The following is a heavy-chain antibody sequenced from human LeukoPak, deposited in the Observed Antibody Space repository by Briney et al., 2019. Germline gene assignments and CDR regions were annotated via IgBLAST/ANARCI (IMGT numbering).Heavy chain of an antibody. D-gene: IGHD4-11*01. Sequence: GRSLRLSCAASGFTFSSYGMHWVRQAPGKGLEWVAVISYDGSNKYYADSVKGRFTISRDNSKNTLYLQMNSLRAEDTAVYYCARIAGFYSNYADYWGQGTLVTVSS. CDR3: ARIAGFYSNYADY. CDR2: ISYDGSNK. J-gene: IGHJ4*02. V-gene: IGHV3-30*03. CDR1: GFTFSSYG.